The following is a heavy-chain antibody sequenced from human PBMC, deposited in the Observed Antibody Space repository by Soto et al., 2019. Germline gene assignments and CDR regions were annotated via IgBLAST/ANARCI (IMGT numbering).Heavy chain of an antibody. V-gene: IGHV1-46*01. J-gene: IGHJ4*02. CDR1: GGTFSSYA. CDR2: INPSGGST. CDR3: ARDYGSGSYDPR. D-gene: IGHD3-10*01. Sequence: ASVKVSCKASGGTFSSYAISWVRQAPGQGLEWMGIINPSGGSTSYAQKFQGRVTMTRDTSTSTVYMELSSLRSEDTAVYYCARDYGSGSYDPRWGQGTLVTVSS.